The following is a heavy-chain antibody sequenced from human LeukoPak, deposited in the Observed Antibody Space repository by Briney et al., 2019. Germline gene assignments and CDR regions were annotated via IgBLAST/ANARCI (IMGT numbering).Heavy chain of an antibody. CDR2: IKSKTDGETT. CDR1: GLTFTNAW. V-gene: IGHV3-15*01. Sequence: GGSLRLSCATSGLTFTNAWMSWVRQAPGKGLEWVGRIKSKTDGETTDYAAPVKGRFTISRDDSKNTLYLQMNRLKTEDTAVYYCITDPGEWEPIWGQGTMVTVSS. D-gene: IGHD1-26*01. J-gene: IGHJ3*02. CDR3: ITDPGEWEPI.